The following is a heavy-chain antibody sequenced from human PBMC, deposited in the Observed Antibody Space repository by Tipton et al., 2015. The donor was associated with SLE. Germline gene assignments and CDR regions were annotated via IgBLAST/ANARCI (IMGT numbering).Heavy chain of an antibody. CDR1: GYTFTSYY. D-gene: IGHD6-19*01. V-gene: IGHV1-8*02. CDR2: MNPNSGNT. CDR3: ARGILVGSGWYYFDY. Sequence: QVQLVQSGPEVKKPGASVKVSCKASGYTFTSYYMHWVRQAPGQGLQWMGWMNPNSGNTGYAQKFQGRVTMTRNTSISTAYMELSSLRSEDTAVYYCARGILVGSGWYYFDYWGQGTLVTVSS. J-gene: IGHJ4*02.